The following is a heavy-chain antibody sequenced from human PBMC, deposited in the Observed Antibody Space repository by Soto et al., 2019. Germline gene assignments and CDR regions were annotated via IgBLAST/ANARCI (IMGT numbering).Heavy chain of an antibody. J-gene: IGHJ4*02. D-gene: IGHD3-3*01. V-gene: IGHV3-20*01. CDR3: ARVKAGYDFWSGPFDY. CDR2: INWNGGST. CDR1: GFTFDDYG. Sequence: GGSLRLSCAASGFTFDDYGMSWVRQAPGKGLEWVSGINWNGGSTGYADSVKGRFTISRDNAKNSLYLQMNSLRAEDTALYHYARVKAGYDFWSGPFDYWGQGTLVTVSS.